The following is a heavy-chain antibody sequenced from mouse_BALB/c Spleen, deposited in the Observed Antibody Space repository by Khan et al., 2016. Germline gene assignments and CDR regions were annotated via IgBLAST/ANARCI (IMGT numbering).Heavy chain of an antibody. D-gene: IGHD1-1*01. Sequence: VQLKESGPDLVKPGASVKISCKASGYSFTGYYIYWVKQSHGKSLEWIGRVNPNNGGTSYNQKFKGKAVLTIEKSSTTAYMELRSLTSEDSAVYYCLRDAMDYWGQGTSVTVSS. CDR3: LRDAMDY. CDR1: GYSFTGYY. J-gene: IGHJ4*01. V-gene: IGHV1-26*01. CDR2: VNPNNGGT.